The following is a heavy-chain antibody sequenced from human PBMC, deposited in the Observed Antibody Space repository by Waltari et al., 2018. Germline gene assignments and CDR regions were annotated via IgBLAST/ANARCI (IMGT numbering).Heavy chain of an antibody. Sequence: EVQLVESGGGWVQPGGSLRPSCLASGFPFESYWMFWVRQAPGKGLEWVASIKEDGSEKYYVDSVKRRFIISRDNAKNSLLLQLSGLRVEDTAVYYCARPQRERWRAFDDWGQGTPVTVSS. V-gene: IGHV3-7*01. CDR3: ARPQRERWRAFDD. D-gene: IGHD6-19*01. J-gene: IGHJ4*02. CDR1: GFPFESYW. CDR2: IKEDGSEK.